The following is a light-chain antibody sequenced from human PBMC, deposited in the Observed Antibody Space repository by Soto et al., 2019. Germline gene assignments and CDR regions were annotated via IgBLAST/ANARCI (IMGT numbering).Light chain of an antibody. CDR2: GAS. V-gene: IGKV1-27*01. Sequence: ILMTQSPSSLSAFVGERVTITCRASQGVGNILAWYQQKPGKVPKLLIYGASTLASGVPLRFSGSGSGTDFTLTISSLQPEYVATYYRQKCKVAPYTFGGGTKVDIK. J-gene: IGKJ4*01. CDR1: QGVGNI. CDR3: QKCKVAPYT.